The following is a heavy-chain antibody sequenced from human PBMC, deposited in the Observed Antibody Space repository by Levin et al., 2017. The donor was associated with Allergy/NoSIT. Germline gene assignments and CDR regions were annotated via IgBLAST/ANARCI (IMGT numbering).Heavy chain of an antibody. J-gene: IGHJ3*02. CDR1: GFTFSTHS. CDR3: ARSPSGVAAAGDVFDI. V-gene: IGHV3-21*01. Sequence: PGGSLRLSCAASGFTFSTHSMNWVRQAPGKGLEWVSSIGSSSSYLYYADSLRGRFTISRDNAKNSLYLQMNSLRTEDTAVYYCARSPSGVAAAGDVFDIWGQGTVVTVSS. D-gene: IGHD2-2*01. CDR2: IGSSSSYL.